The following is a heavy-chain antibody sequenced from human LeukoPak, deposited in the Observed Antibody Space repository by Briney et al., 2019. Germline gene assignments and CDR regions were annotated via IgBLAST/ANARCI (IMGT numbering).Heavy chain of an antibody. CDR3: ARVVGSGSYGAFDI. D-gene: IGHD3-10*01. CDR1: GFTFDDHG. CDR2: IDWNGGST. Sequence: GGSLRLSCAASGFTFDDHGMSWVRQAPGKGRKWVSSIDWNGGSTGYADSVKGRFTISRDNAKKSLYLQVNSLRAEDTALYYCARVVGSGSYGAFDIWGQGTMVTVSS. V-gene: IGHV3-20*04. J-gene: IGHJ3*02.